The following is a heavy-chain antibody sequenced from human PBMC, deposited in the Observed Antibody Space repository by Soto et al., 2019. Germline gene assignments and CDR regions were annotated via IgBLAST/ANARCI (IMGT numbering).Heavy chain of an antibody. J-gene: IGHJ5*02. CDR3: ARDSNDIVVVVADPWFDP. V-gene: IGHV1-18*01. D-gene: IGHD2-15*01. CDR2: ISAYNGNT. Sequence: ASVKVSCKASGYTFTSYGISWVRQAPGQGLEWMGWISAYNGNTNYAQKLQGRVTMTTDTSTSTAYMELRSLRSDDTAVYYCARDSNDIVVVVADPWFDPWGQGTLVTVSS. CDR1: GYTFTSYG.